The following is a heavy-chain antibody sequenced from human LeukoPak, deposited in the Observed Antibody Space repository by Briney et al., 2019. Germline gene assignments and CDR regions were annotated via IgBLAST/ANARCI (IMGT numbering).Heavy chain of an antibody. V-gene: IGHV3-53*01. CDR3: VSHYGMDV. CDR2: IYSGGGT. J-gene: IGHJ6*02. Sequence: PGGSLRLSCAASGFTVNAQYMSWVRQAPGKGLEWVSVIYSGGGTYYAHSVSGRFTMSRDNSKSALFLQLNSLRAEDTAVYYCVSHYGMDVWGQGTTVTVSS. CDR1: GFTVNAQY.